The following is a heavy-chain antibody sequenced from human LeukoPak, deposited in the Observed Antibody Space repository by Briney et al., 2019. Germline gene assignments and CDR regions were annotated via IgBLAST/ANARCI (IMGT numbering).Heavy chain of an antibody. V-gene: IGHV4-34*01. D-gene: IGHD6-19*01. CDR3: ARRRGWLPFDY. J-gene: IGHJ4*02. Sequence: SETLSLTCAVYGGSFSGYYWSWIRQPPGKGLEWIGEINHSGSTNYDPSLKSRVTISVDTSKNQFSLKLSSVTAADTAVYYCARRRGWLPFDYWGQGTLVTVSS. CDR2: INHSGST. CDR1: GGSFSGYY.